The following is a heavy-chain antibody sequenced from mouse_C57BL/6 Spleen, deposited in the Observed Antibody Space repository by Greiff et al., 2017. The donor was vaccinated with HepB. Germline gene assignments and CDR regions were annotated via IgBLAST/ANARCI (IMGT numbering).Heavy chain of an antibody. D-gene: IGHD1-1*01. CDR2: IDPSDSET. J-gene: IGHJ1*03. CDR3: ARWDGSSSYWYFDV. V-gene: IGHV1-52*01. Sequence: QVQLKESGAELVRPGSSVKLSCKASGYTFTSYWMHWVKQRPIQGLEWIGNIDPSDSETHYNQKFKDKATLTVDKSSSTAYMQLSSLTSEDSAVYYCARWDGSSSYWYFDVWGTGTTVTVSS. CDR1: GYTFTSYW.